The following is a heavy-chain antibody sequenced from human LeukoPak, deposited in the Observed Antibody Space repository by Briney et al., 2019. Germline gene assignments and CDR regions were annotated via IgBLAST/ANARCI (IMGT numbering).Heavy chain of an antibody. J-gene: IGHJ6*03. D-gene: IGHD4-11*01. Sequence: PSETLSLTCAVSGGSISSSYWWTWVRQPPGKGLEWIGEIYHSGSTNYNPSLKSRLTISVDKSKNQFSLKLSSVTAADTAVYYCARDRTGQQLISRKDYYYMDVWGKGTTVTISS. V-gene: IGHV4-4*02. CDR3: ARDRTGQQLISRKDYYYMDV. CDR1: GGSISSSYW. CDR2: IYHSGST.